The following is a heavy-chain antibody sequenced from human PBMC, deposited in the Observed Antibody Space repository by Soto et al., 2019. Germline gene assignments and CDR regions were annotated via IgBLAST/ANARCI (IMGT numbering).Heavy chain of an antibody. D-gene: IGHD5-12*01. CDR3: ARDRNIVATIYNYYGMDV. CDR1: GGTFSSYA. Sequence: GASVKVSCKASGGTFSSYAISWVRQAPGQGLEWMGGIIPIFGTANYAQKFQGRVTITADESTSTAYMELSSLRSEDTAVYYCARDRNIVATIYNYYGMDVWGQGITVTVSS. J-gene: IGHJ6*02. CDR2: IIPIFGTA. V-gene: IGHV1-69*13.